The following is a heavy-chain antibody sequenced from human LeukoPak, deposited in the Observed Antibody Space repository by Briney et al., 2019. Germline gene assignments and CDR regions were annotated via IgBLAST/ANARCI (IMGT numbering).Heavy chain of an antibody. CDR2: IKQDGSEK. CDR1: GFTFSSYW. CDR3: AKSPRSGPPLWFDP. J-gene: IGHJ5*02. D-gene: IGHD6-19*01. V-gene: IGHV3-7*05. Sequence: GGSLRLSCAASGFTFSSYWMSWVRQTPGKGLEWVANIKQDGSEKYYVDSVKGRFTISRDNSKNTLYLQMSSLRAEDTAVYYCAKSPRSGPPLWFDPWGQGTLVTVSS.